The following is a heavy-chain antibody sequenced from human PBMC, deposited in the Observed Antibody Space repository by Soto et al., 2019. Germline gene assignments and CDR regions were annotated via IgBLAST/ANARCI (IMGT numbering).Heavy chain of an antibody. Sequence: GGSLRLSCAASGFIFGNFGIIWVRQSPGKWLEWISSISGSGFKKYYADSVKGRFTISRDNSKSTVYLELNNLSAEDTAVYHCAKNQGVELVPLATVDWFDPWGQGSVVTVSS. CDR2: ISGSGFKK. V-gene: IGHV3-23*01. J-gene: IGHJ5*02. D-gene: IGHD1-26*01. CDR3: AKNQGVELVPLATVDWFDP. CDR1: GFIFGNFG.